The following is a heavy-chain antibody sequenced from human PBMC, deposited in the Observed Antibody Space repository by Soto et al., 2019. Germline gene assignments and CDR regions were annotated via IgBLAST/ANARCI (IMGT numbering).Heavy chain of an antibody. V-gene: IGHV1-18*04. D-gene: IGHD3-16*01. CDR3: ARDRVAGIWGDAFDI. Sequence: QVQLVQSGTEVKKPGASVKVSCKTSGYTFTNHGINWVRQAPGQGLEWMGWINPYNANTNYAQKLQGRVTMTTDTSTTTAYMDLRSLTSYDPSVYYCARDRVAGIWGDAFDIWGQGTVVTASS. CDR1: GYTFTNHG. CDR2: INPYNANT. J-gene: IGHJ3*02.